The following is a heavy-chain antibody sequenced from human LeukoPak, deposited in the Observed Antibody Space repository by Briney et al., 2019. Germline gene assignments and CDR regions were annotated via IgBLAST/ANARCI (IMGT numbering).Heavy chain of an antibody. CDR3: ARVWVSAWPLYKYYYGMDV. CDR2: INPTGGST. V-gene: IGHV1-46*01. Sequence: PRASVKVSCTASGYTFPSYFMHWVRQAPGQGLEWMGIINPTGGSTTYAQKFQGRVTMTRDTSTSTVYMELSSLRSDDTAVYYCARVWVSAWPLYKYYYGMDVWGQGTTVAVSS. J-gene: IGHJ6*02. D-gene: IGHD6-19*01. CDR1: GYTFPSYF.